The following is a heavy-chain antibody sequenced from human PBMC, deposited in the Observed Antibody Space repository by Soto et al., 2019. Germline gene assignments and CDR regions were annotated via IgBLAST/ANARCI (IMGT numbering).Heavy chain of an antibody. CDR2: IKEDGSEK. CDR3: GRGYARCDY. D-gene: IGHD2-15*01. CDR1: GFTFSSYA. V-gene: IGHV3-7*03. J-gene: IGHJ4*02. Sequence: LRLSCAASGFTFSSYAMSWVRQAPGKGLEWVANIKEDGSEKYYVDSVKGRFTISRDNVKNSLYLQMNSLRAEDTAVYYCGRGYARCDYWGQGTLVTVSS.